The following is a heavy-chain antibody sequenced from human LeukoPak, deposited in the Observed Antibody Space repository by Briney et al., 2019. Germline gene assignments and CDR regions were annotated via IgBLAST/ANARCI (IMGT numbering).Heavy chain of an antibody. CDR3: ASTSTVTDPLDY. CDR2: IYPGDSDT. V-gene: IGHV5-51*01. J-gene: IGHJ4*02. CDR1: GYSFTRSW. Sequence: GESLKISCKGSGYSFTRSWIGWVRQMPGKGLGWMGIIYPGDSDTRYSPSLQGQITISADKSISTAYLQWSSLKASDTAMYYCASTSTVTDPLDYWGQGTLVTVSS. D-gene: IGHD4-17*01.